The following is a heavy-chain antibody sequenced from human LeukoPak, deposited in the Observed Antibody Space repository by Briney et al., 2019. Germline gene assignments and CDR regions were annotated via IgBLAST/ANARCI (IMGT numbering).Heavy chain of an antibody. V-gene: IGHV4-30-4*08. CDR2: IYYSGST. CDR3: ARYIAAAGSVDY. CDR1: GGSISSGDYY. J-gene: IGHJ4*02. D-gene: IGHD6-13*01. Sequence: SGTLSLTCTVSGGSISSGDYYWSWIRQPPGKGLEWIGYIYYSGSTYYNPSLKSRVTISVDTSKNQFSLKLSSVTAADTAVYYCARYIAAAGSVDYWGQGTLVTVSS.